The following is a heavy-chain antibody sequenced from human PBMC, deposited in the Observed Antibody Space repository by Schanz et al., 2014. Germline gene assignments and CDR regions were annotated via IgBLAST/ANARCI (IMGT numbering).Heavy chain of an antibody. J-gene: IGHJ6*02. CDR1: GFTFSDYY. D-gene: IGHD5-12*01. CDR2: ISRDGTTS. V-gene: IGHV3-11*04. Sequence: VQLVESGGGLVKPGGSLRLSCVASGFTFSDYYMSWIRQAPGKGLEWVSYISRDGTTSHYADSVKGRFTISRDRAKKSLYLQMNSLRAEDTAVYYCARRLVANNNYYGMDVWGQGTTVTVSS. CDR3: ARRLVANNNYYGMDV.